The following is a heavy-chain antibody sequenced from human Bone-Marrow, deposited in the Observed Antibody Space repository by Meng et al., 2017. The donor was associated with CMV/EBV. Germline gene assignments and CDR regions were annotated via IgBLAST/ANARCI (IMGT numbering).Heavy chain of an antibody. D-gene: IGHD4/OR15-4a*01. V-gene: IGHV4-39*07. CDR1: GGSISSSSYY. J-gene: IGHJ4*02. Sequence: SETLSLTCTVSGGSISSSSYYWGWIRQPPGKGLEWIGSIYYSGSTYYNPSLKSRVSISVDTSKNHFSLKLNSVTAADTAVYYCARKIKDDYKGGYYFDYWGQGTLVTVSS. CDR3: ARKIKDDYKGGYYFDY. CDR2: IYYSGST.